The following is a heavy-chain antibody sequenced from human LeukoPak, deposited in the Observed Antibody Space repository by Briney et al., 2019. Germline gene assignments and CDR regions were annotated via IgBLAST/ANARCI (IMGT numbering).Heavy chain of an antibody. D-gene: IGHD6-6*01. V-gene: IGHV4-34*01. J-gene: IGHJ4*02. CDR2: INHSGST. CDR3: ARLRGSSPSRGVYFDY. Sequence: SETLSLTCAVYGGSFSGYYWSWIRQPPGKGLEWIGEINHSGSTNYNTSLKSGVTISVETSKKQFSLKLSSVTAADTAVYYCARLRGSSPSRGVYFDYWGQGTLVTVSS. CDR1: GGSFSGYY.